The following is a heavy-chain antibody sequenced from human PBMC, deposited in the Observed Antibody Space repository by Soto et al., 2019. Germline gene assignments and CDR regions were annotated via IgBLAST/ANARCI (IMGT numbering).Heavy chain of an antibody. CDR2: IYYSGST. D-gene: IGHD2-8*01. V-gene: IGHV4-39*01. J-gene: IGHJ4*02. CDR1: GGSISSSSYY. Sequence: QLQLQESGPGLVKPSETLSLTCTVSGGSISSSSYYWGWIRQPPGKGLEWIGSIYYSGSTYYNPSLKSRVTISVDTSKTQFSLKLSSVTAADTAVYYCARQGDIVLMVYAIPYYFDYWGQGTLVTVSS. CDR3: ARQGDIVLMVYAIPYYFDY.